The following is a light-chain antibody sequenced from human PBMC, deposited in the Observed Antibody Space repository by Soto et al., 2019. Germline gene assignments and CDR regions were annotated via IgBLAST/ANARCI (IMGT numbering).Light chain of an antibody. CDR2: GSF. J-gene: IGKJ3*01. CDR1: QSVSSN. Sequence: EIVMTQSPATLSASPGERATLSCRASQSVSSNLAWYQHKPGQAPRLLIYGSFNRATGIPARFSGSGSGVDFTLTISSLQSEDFAVYYCQQYNNWPPVTFGPGTKVDI. CDR3: QQYNNWPPVT. V-gene: IGKV3-15*01.